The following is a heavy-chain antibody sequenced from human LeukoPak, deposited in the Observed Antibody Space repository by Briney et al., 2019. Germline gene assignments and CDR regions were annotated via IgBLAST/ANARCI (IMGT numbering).Heavy chain of an antibody. J-gene: IGHJ4*02. CDR2: IWYDGSNT. CDR1: GFTFSSYG. CDR3: ARDAPGDGYNSPDY. Sequence: GGSLRLSCAASGFTFSSYGMHWVRQAPGKGLEWVSAIWYDGSNTYYANSVKGRFTISRDNSKNTLYLQMNSLRAEDTAVYYCARDAPGDGYNSPDYWGQGTLVTVSS. D-gene: IGHD5-24*01. V-gene: IGHV3-33*01.